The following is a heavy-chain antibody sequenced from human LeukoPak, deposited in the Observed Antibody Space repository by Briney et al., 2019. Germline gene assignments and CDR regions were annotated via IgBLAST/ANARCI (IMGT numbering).Heavy chain of an antibody. J-gene: IGHJ6*03. V-gene: IGHV1-69*13. D-gene: IGHD6-19*01. CDR1: GGTFSSYA. CDR3: ARGPQWLVPGKRINYYYMDV. CDR2: IIPIFGTA. Sequence: SVKVSCKASGGTFSSYAISWVRQAPGQGLEWMGGIIPIFGTANYAQKFQGRVTITADESTSTAYMELSSLRSEDTAVYYCARGPQWLVPGKRINYYYMDVWGKGTTVTVSS.